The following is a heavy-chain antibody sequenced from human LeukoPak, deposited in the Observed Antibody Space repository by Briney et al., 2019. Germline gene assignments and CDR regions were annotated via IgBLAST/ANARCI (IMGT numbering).Heavy chain of an antibody. CDR2: ISAYNGNT. V-gene: IGHV1-18*01. D-gene: IGHD6-13*01. CDR3: ARDVGSSWYDGYYYYYYYMDV. J-gene: IGHJ6*03. CDR1: GGTFSSYA. Sequence: EASVKVSCKASGGTFSSYAISWVRQAPGQGLEWMGWISAYNGNTNYAQKLQGRVTMTTDTSTSTAYMELRSLRSDDTAVYYCARDVGSSWYDGYYYYYYYMDVWGKGTTVTISS.